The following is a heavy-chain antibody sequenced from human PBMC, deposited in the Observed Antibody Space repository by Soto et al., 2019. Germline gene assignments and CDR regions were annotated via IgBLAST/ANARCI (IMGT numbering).Heavy chain of an antibody. D-gene: IGHD2-15*01. CDR3: ATGGYGLALDP. CDR2: FVPLFGTA. Sequence: QVQLVQSGAEVKKPGSSVKVSCKASGGTFSSFTFTWVRQAPGQGLEWMGGFVPLFGTATHAQKFQGRVTITADESTTTACMELSSLRSEDTAIYYCATGGYGLALDPWGHGTLVTVSS. V-gene: IGHV1-69*01. J-gene: IGHJ5*02. CDR1: GGTFSSFT.